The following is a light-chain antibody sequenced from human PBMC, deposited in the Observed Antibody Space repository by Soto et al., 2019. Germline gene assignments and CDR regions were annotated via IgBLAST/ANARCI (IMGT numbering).Light chain of an antibody. CDR3: QLDLNIPMT. Sequence: IHITQGTSSLSASVGNIDTNTCQASEDISKYLNWYQQKPGKAPKLLIYDASHLETGVPSRFSGSGSGTDFTFTISSLQPEDIATYYCQLDLNIPMTFGQGTRLENK. CDR1: EDISKY. CDR2: DAS. J-gene: IGKJ5*01. V-gene: IGKV1-33*01.